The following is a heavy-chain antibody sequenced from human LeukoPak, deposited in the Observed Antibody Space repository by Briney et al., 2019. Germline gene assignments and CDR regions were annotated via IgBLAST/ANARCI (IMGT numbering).Heavy chain of an antibody. CDR1: GFTFSSYG. V-gene: IGHV3-30*03. CDR3: ARGGEDYSHFDY. D-gene: IGHD2-21*01. J-gene: IGHJ4*02. Sequence: GRSLRLSCAASGFTFSSYGMHWVRQAPGKGLEWVAVISYDGSNKYYADSVKGRFTISRDNSKNTLYLQMNSLRAEDTAVYYCARGGEDYSHFDYWGQGTLVTVSS. CDR2: ISYDGSNK.